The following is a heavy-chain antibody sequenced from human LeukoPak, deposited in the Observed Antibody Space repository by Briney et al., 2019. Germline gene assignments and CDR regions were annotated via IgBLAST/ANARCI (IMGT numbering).Heavy chain of an antibody. CDR2: IYYSGCT. V-gene: IGHV4-59*01. D-gene: IGHD3-22*01. CDR1: GGSISSYY. Sequence: SETLSLTCTVSGGSISSYYWSWIRQPPGKGLEWIGYIYYSGCTNYNPSLKSRVTISVDTSKNQFSLKLTSVTAADTAVYYCARAAWYYDSSGYSFSGPLDYWGQGTLVTVSS. J-gene: IGHJ4*02. CDR3: ARAAWYYDSSGYSFSGPLDY.